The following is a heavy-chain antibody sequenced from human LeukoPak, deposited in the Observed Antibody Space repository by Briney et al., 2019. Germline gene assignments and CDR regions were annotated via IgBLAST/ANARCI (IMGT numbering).Heavy chain of an antibody. V-gene: IGHV3-21*01. CDR1: GFTFSSYS. D-gene: IGHD6-19*01. CDR3: ARDQVAVAANWFDP. Sequence: TGGSLRLSCAASGFTFSSYSMNWVRQAPGKGLEWVSSISSSSSYIYYADSVEGRFTISRDNAKNSLYLQMNSLRAEDTAVYYCARDQVAVAANWFDPWGQGTLVTVSS. CDR2: ISSSSSYI. J-gene: IGHJ5*02.